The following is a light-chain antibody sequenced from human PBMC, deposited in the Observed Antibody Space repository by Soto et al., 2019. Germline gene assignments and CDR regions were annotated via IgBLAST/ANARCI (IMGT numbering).Light chain of an antibody. CDR3: HLWDNTSDQPV. CDR2: DDS. J-gene: IGLJ2*01. CDR1: DIGTKS. V-gene: IGLV3-21*02. Sequence: SYELTQPPSVSVTPGQTARIPCGGNDIGTKSVHWYQQKPDQSPVLVVYDDSDRPSGIPERFSGSNSGNAATLTISRVEAWDEADYYCHLWDNTSDQPVFGGGTKLTVL.